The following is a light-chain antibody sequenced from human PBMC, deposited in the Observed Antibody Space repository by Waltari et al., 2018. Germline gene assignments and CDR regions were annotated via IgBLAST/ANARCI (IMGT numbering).Light chain of an antibody. CDR3: ALYMGSGIWV. J-gene: IGLJ3*02. V-gene: IGLV8-61*01. CDR2: KTN. Sequence: QPVVTQEPSLSVSPGGPVTLTCALSSGSLSTTSYATWYQQTPGQTPRTLVYKTNASSSGVPDRFSGSILGNTAALTITGAQADDESDYYCALYMGSGIWVFGGGTRLTVL. CDR1: SGSLSTTSY.